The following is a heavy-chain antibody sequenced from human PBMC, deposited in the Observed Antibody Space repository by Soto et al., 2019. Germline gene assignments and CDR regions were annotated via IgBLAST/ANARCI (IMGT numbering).Heavy chain of an antibody. V-gene: IGHV4-31*03. J-gene: IGHJ6*02. D-gene: IGHD3-10*01. Sequence: PSETLSLTCTVSGGSISSGGYYWSWIRQHPGKGLEWIGYIYYSGSTYYNPSLKSRVTISVDTSKNQFSLKLSSVTAADTAVYYCARDHPITMVRGVIIGMDVWGQGTTVTVSS. CDR3: ARDHPITMVRGVIIGMDV. CDR2: IYYSGST. CDR1: GGSISSGGYY.